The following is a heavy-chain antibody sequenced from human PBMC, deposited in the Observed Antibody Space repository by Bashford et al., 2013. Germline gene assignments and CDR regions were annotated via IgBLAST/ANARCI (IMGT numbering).Heavy chain of an antibody. D-gene: IGHD1-26*01. J-gene: IGHJ3*01. CDR2: INPNSGGT. Sequence: WVRQAPGQGLEWMGWINPNSGGTKYAEMFQGRVTMTRDTSISTAYMELSSLRSDDTAVYFCARDGPVVGVWNAFDVWGQGTVVT. CDR3: ARDGPVVGVWNAFDV. V-gene: IGHV1-2*02.